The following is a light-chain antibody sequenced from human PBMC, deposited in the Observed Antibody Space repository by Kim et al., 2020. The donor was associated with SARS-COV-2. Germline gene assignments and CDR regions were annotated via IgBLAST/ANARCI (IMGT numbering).Light chain of an antibody. CDR1: NFNIGNHD. Sequence: QSVLTQPPSASGTPGQRVTITCSGSNFNIGNHDVYWYQQIPGTAPKLLIYRNYQRPSGVPDRFFGSKSGTSASLTISGLRSEDEADYFCAAWDDSLSSRVFGGGTKVTVL. V-gene: IGLV1-47*01. CDR3: AAWDDSLSSRV. J-gene: IGLJ3*02. CDR2: RNY.